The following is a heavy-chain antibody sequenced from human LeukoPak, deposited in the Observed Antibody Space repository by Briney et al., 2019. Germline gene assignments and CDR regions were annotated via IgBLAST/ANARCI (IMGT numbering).Heavy chain of an antibody. CDR1: GYTFTSYG. J-gene: IGHJ4*02. V-gene: IGHV1-18*01. Sequence: GASVKVSCKASGYTFTSYGISWVRQAPGQGLEWMGWISAYNGNTNYAQKLQGRVTMTTDTSTSTAYMELRSLRSDDTAVYYCARVRYYYGSGSFDYWGQGTLVTVSS. CDR2: ISAYNGNT. D-gene: IGHD3-10*01. CDR3: ARVRYYYGSGSFDY.